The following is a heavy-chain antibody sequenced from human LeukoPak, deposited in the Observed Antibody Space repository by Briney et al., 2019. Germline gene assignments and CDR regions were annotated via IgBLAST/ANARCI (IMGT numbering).Heavy chain of an antibody. CDR3: ASSQVRGPTGRQYYFDY. V-gene: IGHV1-69*13. CDR2: IIPILRSA. D-gene: IGHD3-10*01. Sequence: GASVKVSCKTSGVTFSNNSITWVRQAPGQGLEWLGGIIPILRSASYAQKFRGRLRMTSDESTTTAYMELSSLRSEDTAVYYCASSQVRGPTGRQYYFDYWGQGTLVTVSS. CDR1: GVTFSNNS. J-gene: IGHJ4*02.